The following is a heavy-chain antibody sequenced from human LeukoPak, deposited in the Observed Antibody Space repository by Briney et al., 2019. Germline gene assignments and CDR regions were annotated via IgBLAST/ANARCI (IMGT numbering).Heavy chain of an antibody. Sequence: SETLSLTCTVSGGSISSYYWSWIRQPPGKGLEWIGYIYYSGSTNYNPSLKSRVTISVDTSKNQFSLKLSSVTAADTAVYYCARSQLPEWELLPPDIWGQGTMVTVSS. CDR3: ARSQLPEWELLPPDI. D-gene: IGHD1-26*01. V-gene: IGHV4-59*01. CDR1: GGSISSYY. J-gene: IGHJ3*02. CDR2: IYYSGST.